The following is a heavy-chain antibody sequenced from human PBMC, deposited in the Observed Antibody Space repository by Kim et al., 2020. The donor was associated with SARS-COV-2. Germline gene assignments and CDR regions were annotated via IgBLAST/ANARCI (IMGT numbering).Heavy chain of an antibody. Sequence: GGSLRLSCAASGFTFSSYAMSWVRQAPGKGLEWVSAISGSGGSTYYADSVKGRFTISRDNSKNTLYLQMNSLRAEDTAVYYCAKLPLRFLEWLVGGWFDPWGQGTLVTVSS. CDR3: AKLPLRFLEWLVGGWFDP. V-gene: IGHV3-23*01. CDR1: GFTFSSYA. D-gene: IGHD3-3*01. J-gene: IGHJ5*02. CDR2: ISGSGGST.